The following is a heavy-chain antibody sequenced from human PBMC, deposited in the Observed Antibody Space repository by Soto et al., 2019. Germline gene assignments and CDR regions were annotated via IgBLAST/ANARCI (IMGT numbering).Heavy chain of an antibody. CDR2: INAGNGNT. Sequence: QVQLVQSGAEVKKPGASVKVSCKASGYTFTSYAMHWVRQAPGQRLEWMGWINAGNGNTKYSQKFQGRVTITRDTSASTASMELSSLRSEDTAVYYCARDRVKVAARPHYYYGMDVWGQGTTVTVSS. CDR3: ARDRVKVAARPHYYYGMDV. CDR1: GYTFTSYA. D-gene: IGHD6-6*01. V-gene: IGHV1-3*01. J-gene: IGHJ6*02.